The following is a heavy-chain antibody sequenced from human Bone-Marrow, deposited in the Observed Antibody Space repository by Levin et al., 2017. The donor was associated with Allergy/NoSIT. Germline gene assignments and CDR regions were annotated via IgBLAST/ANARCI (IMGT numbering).Heavy chain of an antibody. CDR2: ISGSGGST. Sequence: LSLTCAASGFTFSSYAMSWVRQAPGKGLEWVSAISGSGGSTYYADSVKGRFTISRDNSKNTLYLQMNSPRAEDTAVYYCAKAWFYQGYYDYVWGSYRPYYYYYGMDVWGQGTTVTVSS. CDR1: GFTFSSYA. D-gene: IGHD3-16*02. CDR3: AKAWFYQGYYDYVWGSYRPYYYYYGMDV. V-gene: IGHV3-23*01. J-gene: IGHJ6*02.